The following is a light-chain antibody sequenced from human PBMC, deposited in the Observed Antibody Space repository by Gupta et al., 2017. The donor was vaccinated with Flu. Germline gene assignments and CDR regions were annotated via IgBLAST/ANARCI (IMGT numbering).Light chain of an antibody. Sequence: EIVLTQSPATLSLSPGERATLSCRASQSVSSYLAWYQQKPGQAPRLLIYDASNKATGIPARFSGSGYGKDLTLTISSREQEDFAVYYCQQRSNWPLFTFGHGTKVDIK. J-gene: IGKJ3*01. CDR3: QQRSNWPLFT. V-gene: IGKV3-11*01. CDR1: QSVSSY. CDR2: DAS.